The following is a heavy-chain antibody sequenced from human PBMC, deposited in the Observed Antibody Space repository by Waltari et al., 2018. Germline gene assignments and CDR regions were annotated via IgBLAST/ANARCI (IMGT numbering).Heavy chain of an antibody. D-gene: IGHD6-13*01. Sequence: QVQLQQWGAGLLKPSETLSLTCAVYGGSFSGYYWSWIRQPPGKGLEWIGEINHSGSTNYNPSLKSRVTISVDTSKNQFSLKLSSVTAADTAVYYCARAYPPPGSSWYSALTGYYGMDVWGQGTTVTVSS. J-gene: IGHJ6*02. CDR2: INHSGST. V-gene: IGHV4-34*01. CDR3: ARAYPPPGSSWYSALTGYYGMDV. CDR1: GGSFSGYY.